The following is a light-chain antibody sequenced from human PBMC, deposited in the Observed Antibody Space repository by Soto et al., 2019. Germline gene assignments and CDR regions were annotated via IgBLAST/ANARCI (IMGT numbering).Light chain of an antibody. J-gene: IGLJ1*01. Sequence: QSALTQPPSASGSPGQSVTISCTGTSSDVGAYIFVSWYQQHPGKAPKLMVYDVSRRPPGVPDRFFGSKSGNTASLTVSGLQAEDEADYLRVSFAGGSYVFGTGTKVTVL. V-gene: IGLV2-8*01. CDR1: SSDVGAYIF. CDR2: DVS. CDR3: VSFAGGSYV.